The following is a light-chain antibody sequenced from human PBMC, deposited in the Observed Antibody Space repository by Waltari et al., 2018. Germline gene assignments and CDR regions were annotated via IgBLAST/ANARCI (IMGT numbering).Light chain of an antibody. Sequence: RASRGISKSIAWYQQKPGQAPRLPICHASSRAAGIPDRFSGSGSGTDFSLTISRLEPEDFAVYYCQHYESLPVTFGQGTKVEIK. CDR1: RGISKS. CDR2: HAS. CDR3: QHYESLPVT. V-gene: IGKV3-20*01. J-gene: IGKJ1*01.